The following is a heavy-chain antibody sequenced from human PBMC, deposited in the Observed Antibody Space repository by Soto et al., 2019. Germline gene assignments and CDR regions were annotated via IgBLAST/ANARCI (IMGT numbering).Heavy chain of an antibody. Sequence: QVQLQESGPGLVKPSGTLSLTCAVSGGSISSSNWWSWVRQPPGQGLEWIGEIYHSGSTNYNPSLKSRVTISVDKSKNQFSLKLSSVTAADTAVYYCARAISDSSSWYGYGMDVWGQGTTVTVSS. V-gene: IGHV4-4*02. D-gene: IGHD6-13*01. J-gene: IGHJ6*02. CDR2: IYHSGST. CDR3: ARAISDSSSWYGYGMDV. CDR1: GGSISSSNW.